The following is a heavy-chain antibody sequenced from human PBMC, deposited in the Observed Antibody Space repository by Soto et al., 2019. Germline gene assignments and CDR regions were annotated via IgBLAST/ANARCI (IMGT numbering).Heavy chain of an antibody. CDR2: ISDSGENT. Sequence: GSLRLSCAASGFTFRTYAMNWVRQAPGKGLEWVSAISDSGENTYYADSVMGRFTISRDNSKNTLYLQMNSLRAEDTAKYYCAKDHGYCSGGSCTPRNDDAFDIWGQGTMVTVSS. CDR1: GFTFRTYA. J-gene: IGHJ3*02. D-gene: IGHD2-15*01. CDR3: AKDHGYCSGGSCTPRNDDAFDI. V-gene: IGHV3-23*01.